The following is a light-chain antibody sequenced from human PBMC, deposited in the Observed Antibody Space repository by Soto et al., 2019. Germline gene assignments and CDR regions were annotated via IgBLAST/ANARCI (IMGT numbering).Light chain of an antibody. Sequence: QSALTQPPSASGSPGQSVTISCTGTSSDIGGYDHVSWYQQHPGKAPKVVIYEVTKRPSGVPDRFSGFKAGNTASLTVFGLQAEDEADYYCGSFAGPVWVFGGGTQLTVL. J-gene: IGLJ3*02. CDR3: GSFAGPVWV. V-gene: IGLV2-8*01. CDR2: EVT. CDR1: SSDIGGYDH.